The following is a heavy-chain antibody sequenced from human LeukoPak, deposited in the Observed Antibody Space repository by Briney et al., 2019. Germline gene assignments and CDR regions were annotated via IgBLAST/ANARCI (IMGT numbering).Heavy chain of an antibody. CDR3: ARVGDMEAFDI. J-gene: IGHJ3*02. Sequence: PGGSLRLSCAASGFTFSSYGMHWVRQAPGKGLEWVAVISYDGSNKYYADSVKGRFTISRDNSKNTVYLQMNSLRGEDTAVYYCARVGDMEAFDIWGQGTRVTVSS. CDR2: ISYDGSNK. V-gene: IGHV3-30*03. CDR1: GFTFSSYG. D-gene: IGHD3-16*01.